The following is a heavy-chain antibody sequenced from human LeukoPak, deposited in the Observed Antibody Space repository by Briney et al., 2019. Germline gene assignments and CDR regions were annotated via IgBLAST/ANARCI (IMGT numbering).Heavy chain of an antibody. V-gene: IGHV4-59*08. J-gene: IGHJ5*02. Sequence: PSETLSLTRTVSGGSISSYYWSWIRQPPGKGLEWIGYIYYSGSTNYNPPLKSRVTISVDTSKNQFSLKLSSVTAADTAVYYCARSHVPEIDPWGQGTLVTVSS. D-gene: IGHD1-14*01. CDR3: ARSHVPEIDP. CDR2: IYYSGST. CDR1: GGSISSYY.